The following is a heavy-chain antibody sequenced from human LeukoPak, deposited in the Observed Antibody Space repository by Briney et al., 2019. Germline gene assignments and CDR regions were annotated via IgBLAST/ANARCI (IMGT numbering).Heavy chain of an antibody. Sequence: PGGSLRLSCVASGFSLSRYYMNWVRQAPGKGLEWVSSISSSSSYVYYADSVKGRLTISRDNAKNSLYLQMNSLRAEDTAVYYCASGRDPLDYWGQGTLVTVSS. CDR1: GFSLSRYY. CDR3: ASGRDPLDY. J-gene: IGHJ4*02. V-gene: IGHV3-21*01. D-gene: IGHD1-26*01. CDR2: ISSSSSYV.